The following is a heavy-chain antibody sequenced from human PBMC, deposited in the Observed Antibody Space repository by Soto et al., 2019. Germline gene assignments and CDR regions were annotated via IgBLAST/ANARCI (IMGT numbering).Heavy chain of an antibody. CDR3: ARDLPYYESTGSYTFAI. D-gene: IGHD3-22*01. CDR1: GGTFSSYA. Sequence: SVSVSCKXSGGTFSSYAVSWVRQAPGQGLEWMGGIIPIFGTANYAQSFQGRVTITADKSMTTAYMELSSLRSEDTAVYYCARDLPYYESTGSYTFAIWGQGTMVTVS. J-gene: IGHJ3*02. CDR2: IIPIFGTA. V-gene: IGHV1-69*06.